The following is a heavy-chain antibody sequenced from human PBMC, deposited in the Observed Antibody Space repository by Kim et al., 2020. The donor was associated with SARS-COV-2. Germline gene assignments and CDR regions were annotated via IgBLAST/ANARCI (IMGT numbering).Heavy chain of an antibody. J-gene: IGHJ4*02. D-gene: IGHD3-10*01. CDR3: ARDVSVEYGSGSYYNSPAFDY. CDR1: GFTFSSYS. CDR2: ISSSSSYI. V-gene: IGHV3-21*01. Sequence: GGSLRLSCAASGFTFSSYSMNWVRQAPGKGLEWVSSISSSSSYIYYADSVKGRFTISRDNAKNSLYLQMSSLRAEDTAVYYCARDVSVEYGSGSYYNSPAFDYWGQGTLVTVSS.